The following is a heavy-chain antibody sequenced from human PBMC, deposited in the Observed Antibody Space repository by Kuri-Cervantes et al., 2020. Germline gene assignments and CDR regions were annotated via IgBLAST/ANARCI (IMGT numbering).Heavy chain of an antibody. J-gene: IGHJ4*02. CDR2: IYSGGST. CDR3: ARGENSG. CDR1: GFTFSSYS. D-gene: IGHD3-10*01. Sequence: GESLKISCAASGFTFSSYSMNWVRQAPGKGLEWVSVIYSGGSTYYADSVKGRFTISRDNAKNSLYLQMNSLRAEDTAVYYCARGENSGWGQGTLVTVSS. V-gene: IGHV3-53*01.